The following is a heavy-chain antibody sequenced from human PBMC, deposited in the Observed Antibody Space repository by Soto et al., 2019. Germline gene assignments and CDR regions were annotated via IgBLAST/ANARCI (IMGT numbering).Heavy chain of an antibody. J-gene: IGHJ4*02. V-gene: IGHV4-59*01. CDR3: ARGVPIGLYGDLGVGFFDY. CDR2: IYYSGST. Sequence: SETLSLTCTVSGGSISSYYWSWIRQPPGKGLEWIGYIYYSGSTNYNPSLKSRVTISVDTSKNQFSLKLSSVTAADTAVYYCARGVPIGLYGDLGVGFFDYWGQGTLVTVSS. CDR1: GGSISSYY. D-gene: IGHD4-17*01.